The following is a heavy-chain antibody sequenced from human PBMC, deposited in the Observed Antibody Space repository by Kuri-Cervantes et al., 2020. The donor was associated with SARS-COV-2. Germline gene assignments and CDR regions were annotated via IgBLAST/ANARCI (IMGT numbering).Heavy chain of an antibody. D-gene: IGHD3-16*01. CDR2: IWYDGKNE. Sequence: GESLKISCGASGFSLTNYAIHWVRQAPGKGLEWVSVIWYDGKNECYAGSVKGRFNISRDTSKNTASLHMNSLRAEDTAMYYCAMGAANSYMDVWGRGTTVTVSS. CDR3: AMGAANSYMDV. V-gene: IGHV3-33*08. J-gene: IGHJ6*03. CDR1: GFSLTNYA.